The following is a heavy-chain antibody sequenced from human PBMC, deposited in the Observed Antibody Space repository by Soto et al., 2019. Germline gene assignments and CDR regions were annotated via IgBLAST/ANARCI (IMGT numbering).Heavy chain of an antibody. J-gene: IGHJ5*02. V-gene: IGHV4-31*03. D-gene: IGHD2-2*02. CDR1: GGSISSGGYY. CDR3: ARVPAAILREAEGPPQNWFDP. Sequence: PSETLSLTCTVSGGSISSGGYYWSWIRQHPGKGLEWIGYIYYSGSTYYNPSLKSRVTISVDTSKNQFSLKLSSVTAADTAVYYCARVPAAILREAEGPPQNWFDPWGQGTLVTVSS. CDR2: IYYSGST.